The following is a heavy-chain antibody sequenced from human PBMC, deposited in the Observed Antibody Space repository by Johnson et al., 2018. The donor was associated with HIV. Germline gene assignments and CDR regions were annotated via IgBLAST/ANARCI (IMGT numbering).Heavy chain of an antibody. CDR2: ISGSGGST. CDR3: AREATYYDYVWGSYAFDI. D-gene: IGHD3-16*01. Sequence: MQLVESGGGLVQPGGSLRLSCAASGFTFSSYAMSWVRQAPGKGLEWVSAISGSGGSTYYADSVKERFNISRDNSKNPLYLQMNSLRAEDTAVYYCAREATYYDYVWGSYAFDIWGQGTMVTVSS. CDR1: GFTFSSYA. J-gene: IGHJ3*02. V-gene: IGHV3-23*04.